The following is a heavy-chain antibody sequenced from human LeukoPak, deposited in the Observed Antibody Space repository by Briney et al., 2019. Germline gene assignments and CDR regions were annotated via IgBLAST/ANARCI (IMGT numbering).Heavy chain of an antibody. CDR3: AREAPLGGWYRY. CDR2: IYYSGST. Sequence: SETLSLTCTVSGGSISSGGYYWSWIRQHPGKGLEWIGYIYYSGSTYYNPSLKSRVTMSVDTSKNQFSLKLSSVTAADTAVYYCAREAPLGGWYRYWGQGTLVTVSS. D-gene: IGHD6-19*01. J-gene: IGHJ4*02. CDR1: GGSISSGGYY. V-gene: IGHV4-31*03.